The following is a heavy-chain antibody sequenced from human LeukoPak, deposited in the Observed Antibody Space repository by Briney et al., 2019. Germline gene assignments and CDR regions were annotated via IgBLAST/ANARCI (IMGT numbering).Heavy chain of an antibody. CDR1: DGSISSYY. J-gene: IGHJ6*02. CDR3: ARQRSLTGNYYYYELDV. CDR2: IDYSGST. V-gene: IGHV4-59*08. Sequence: PSETLSLTCTVSDGSISSYYWSWIRQPPGKGLEWIGYIDYSGSTNYNPSLKSRVTISVDTSKNQFSLKLSFVTAADTAVYYCARQRSLTGNYYYYELDVWGQGTTVTVSS. D-gene: IGHD7-27*01.